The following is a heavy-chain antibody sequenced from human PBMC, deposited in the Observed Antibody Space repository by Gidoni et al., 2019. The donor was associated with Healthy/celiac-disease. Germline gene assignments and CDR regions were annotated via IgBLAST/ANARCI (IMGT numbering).Heavy chain of an antibody. CDR2: ISGSGGIT. V-gene: IGHV3-23*01. CDR1: GFPFSSYA. D-gene: IGHD1-26*01. CDR3: AKDPSRYRAGAFDI. Sequence: EVQLLESGGGLVQPGGTLRLSCAASGFPFSSYAMGWVRQAPGKGLEWVSAISGSGGITYYADSVKGRFTISRDNSKNTLYLQMNSLRAEDTAVYYCAKDPSRYRAGAFDIWGQGTMVTVSS. J-gene: IGHJ3*02.